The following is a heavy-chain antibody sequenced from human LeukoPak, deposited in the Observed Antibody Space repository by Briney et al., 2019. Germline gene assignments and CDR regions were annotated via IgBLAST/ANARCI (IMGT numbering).Heavy chain of an antibody. D-gene: IGHD4-4*01. J-gene: IGHJ4*02. CDR2: IYYSGST. Sequence: SETLSLTRTVSGGSISSYYWSWIRQPPGKGLEWIGYIYYSGSTNYNPSLKSRVTISVDTSKNQFSLKLSSVTAADTAVYYCARLSGHYIPYYFDYWGQGTLVTVSS. CDR1: GGSISSYY. V-gene: IGHV4-59*08. CDR3: ARLSGHYIPYYFDY.